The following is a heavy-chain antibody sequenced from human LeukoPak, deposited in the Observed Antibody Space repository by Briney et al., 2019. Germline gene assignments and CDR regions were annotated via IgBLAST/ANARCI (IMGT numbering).Heavy chain of an antibody. CDR1: GFTFSSYG. Sequence: PGGSLRLSCAASGFTFSSYGMHWVRQAPGKGLEWVAFIRYDGSNKYYADSVKGRFTISRDNSKNTLYLQMNSLRAEDTAVYYCANAAGSSSPYYYNYYMDVWGKGTTVTVSS. V-gene: IGHV3-30*02. D-gene: IGHD6-6*01. CDR3: ANAAGSSSPYYYNYYMDV. CDR2: IRYDGSNK. J-gene: IGHJ6*03.